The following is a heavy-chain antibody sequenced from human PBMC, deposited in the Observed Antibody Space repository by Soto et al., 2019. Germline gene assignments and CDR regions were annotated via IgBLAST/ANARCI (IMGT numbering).Heavy chain of an antibody. CDR2: IYYSGST. V-gene: IGHV4-30-4*01. J-gene: IGHJ6*02. CDR3: PRAAAAAGTYYYYGMDV. D-gene: IGHD6-13*01. CDR1: GGSISSGDYY. Sequence: SETLSLTXTVSGGSISSGDYYWSWIRQPPGKGLEWIGYIYYSGSTYYNPSLKSRVTISVDTSKNQFSLKLSSVTAADTAVYYCPRAAAAAGTYYYYGMDVWGQGTTVTVSS.